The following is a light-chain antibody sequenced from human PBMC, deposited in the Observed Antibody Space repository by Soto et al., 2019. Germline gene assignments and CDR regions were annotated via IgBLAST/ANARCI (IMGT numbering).Light chain of an antibody. CDR1: RSVGSY. CDR2: DAS. J-gene: IGKJ1*01. CDR3: QQRSNWPPTWT. V-gene: IGKV3-11*01. Sequence: EVVLTQSPATLSLSPGERTTLSCRTSRSVGSYLAWYQHKPGQPPRLLIYDASNRATGIPARFSGSGSGTDFTLTISSLAPEDFAVYYCQQRSNWPPTWTFGQGTKVEIK.